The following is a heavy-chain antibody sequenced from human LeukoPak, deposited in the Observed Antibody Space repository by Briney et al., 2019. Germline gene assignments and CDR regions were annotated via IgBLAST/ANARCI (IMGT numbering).Heavy chain of an antibody. CDR2: ISYDGSNK. Sequence: GGSLRLSCAASGFTFSSYGMHWVRQAPGKGLEWVAVISYDGSNKYYADSVKGRFTISRDNSKNTLYLQMNSLRAEDTAVYYCAKVESVIRGVLRYYYYYMDVWGKGTTVTVSS. CDR3: AKVESVIRGVLRYYYYYMDV. CDR1: GFTFSSYG. D-gene: IGHD3-10*01. J-gene: IGHJ6*03. V-gene: IGHV3-30*18.